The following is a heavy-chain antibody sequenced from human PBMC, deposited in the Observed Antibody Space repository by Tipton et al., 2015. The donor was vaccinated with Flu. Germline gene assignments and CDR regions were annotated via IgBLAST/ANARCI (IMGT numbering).Heavy chain of an antibody. D-gene: IGHD2-2*01. J-gene: IGHJ6*02. CDR1: GFAFSNYE. CDR2: ISESGSTI. V-gene: IGHV3-48*03. Sequence: SLRLSCAASGFAFSNYEMNWVRQAPGEGLEWLSYISESGSTIYYADSVRGRFTISRDNAKKSLYLQMSSLRVDDTAVYYCARVTGASTAYGMDVWGQGTTVTVSS. CDR3: ARVTGASTAYGMDV.